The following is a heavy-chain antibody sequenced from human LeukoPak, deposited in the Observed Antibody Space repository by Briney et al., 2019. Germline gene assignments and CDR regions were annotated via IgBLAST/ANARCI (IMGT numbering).Heavy chain of an antibody. CDR3: ARHRPPFYYDILTGYYNWWFDP. CDR1: GYTFTSYG. D-gene: IGHD3-9*01. V-gene: IGHV1-18*01. Sequence: ASVKVSCKASGYTFTSYGISWVRQAPGQGLEWMGWISAYNGNTNYAQKLQGRVTMTTDTSTSTAYMELRSLRSDDTAVYYCARHRPPFYYDILTGYYNWWFDPWGQGTLVTVSS. CDR2: ISAYNGNT. J-gene: IGHJ5*02.